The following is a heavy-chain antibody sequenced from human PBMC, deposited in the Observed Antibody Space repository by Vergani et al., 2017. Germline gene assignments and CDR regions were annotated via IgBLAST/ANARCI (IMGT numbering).Heavy chain of an antibody. J-gene: IGHJ3*02. CDR1: GFSFPGYA. D-gene: IGHD6-19*01. V-gene: IGHV3-23*01. CDR3: AKVGRSEVAGTFGAFDI. Sequence: EVQLLESGGGWAQPGGSLRLSCAASGFSFPGYAMSWVRQAPGKGLEWVSSVSGSSATPYYADSVKGRFIISRDNSKNTLFLHMNSLRPEDTAVYYCAKVGRSEVAGTFGAFDIWGQGTMVTVSS. CDR2: VSGSSATP.